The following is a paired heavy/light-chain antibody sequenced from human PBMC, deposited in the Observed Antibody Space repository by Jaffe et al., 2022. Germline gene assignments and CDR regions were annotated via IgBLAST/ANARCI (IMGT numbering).Heavy chain of an antibody. CDR1: GFIFSNYW. CDR3: VRESGWPKNYFDY. D-gene: IGHD6-19*01. Sequence: EVQLVESGGGLAQPGGSLRLSCAASGFIFSNYWMHWVRQAPGQGLVWVSRINADGRSTSYADSVKGRFTISRDNAKNTLYLQMNSLRAEDTAVYYCVRESGWPKNYFDYWGQGTLVTVSS. V-gene: IGHV3-74*01. CDR2: INADGRST. J-gene: IGHJ4*02.
Light chain of an antibody. CDR2: AAS. CDR1: QSIGSY. J-gene: IGKJ1*01. Sequence: DIQMTQSPSSLSASVGDRVTITCRARQSIGSYLNWYQQKPGKAPKLLIYAASSLQSGVPTRFSGSGTGTDFTLSISSLQPEDFATYYCQQSYTTPQTFGQGTKVEIK. CDR3: QQSYTTPQT. V-gene: IGKV1-39*01.